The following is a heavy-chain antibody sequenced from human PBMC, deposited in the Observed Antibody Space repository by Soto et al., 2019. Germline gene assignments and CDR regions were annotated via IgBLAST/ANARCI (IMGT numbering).Heavy chain of an antibody. J-gene: IGHJ3*02. D-gene: IGHD3-3*01. Sequence: GESLKISCKGSGYSFTSYWIGWVRQMPGKGLEWMGIIYPGDSDTRYSPSFQGQVTISADKSISTAYLQWSSLKASDTAMYYCARHWVRFLEWLPDAFDIWGQGTMVTVSS. CDR1: GYSFTSYW. CDR2: IYPGDSDT. CDR3: ARHWVRFLEWLPDAFDI. V-gene: IGHV5-51*01.